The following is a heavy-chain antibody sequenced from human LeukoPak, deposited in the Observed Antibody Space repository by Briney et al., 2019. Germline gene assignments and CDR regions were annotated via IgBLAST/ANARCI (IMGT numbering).Heavy chain of an antibody. CDR2: ISGSGGST. CDR1: GFIFSSNA. Sequence: GGSLRLSCAGSGFIFSSNAMSWVRQAPGKGLEWVSDISGSGGSTYYADSVKGRFTISRDNSKNTLYLQMNRLRAEDTAVYYCAKANYYDSSGYYENLDSWGQGTLVTVSS. V-gene: IGHV3-23*01. J-gene: IGHJ4*02. D-gene: IGHD3-22*01. CDR3: AKANYYDSSGYYENLDS.